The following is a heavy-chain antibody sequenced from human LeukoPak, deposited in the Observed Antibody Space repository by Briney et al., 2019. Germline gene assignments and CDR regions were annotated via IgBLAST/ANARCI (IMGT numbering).Heavy chain of an antibody. J-gene: IGHJ5*02. V-gene: IGHV1-2*02. CDR3: AREVGGSNWLDP. CDR2: INPNSGGT. Sequence: ASVKVSCKASGYTFTGYYMHWVRQAPGQGLEWMGWINPNSGGTNYAQKFQGRVTMTRDTSISTAYMELSRLRSDDTAVYYCAREVGGSNWLDPWGQGTLVTVSS. CDR1: GYTFTGYY. D-gene: IGHD3-16*01.